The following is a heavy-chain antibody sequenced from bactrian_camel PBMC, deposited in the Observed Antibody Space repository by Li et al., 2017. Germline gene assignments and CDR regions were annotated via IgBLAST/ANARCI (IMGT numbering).Heavy chain of an antibody. Sequence: DVQLVESGGGLVQPGGSLRLSCAASGFTFRTASITWVRQAPGKGLEWVSAINSGGGTTYYADSVKGRFTISRDNAKNTVYLQMNSLKPEDTAVYYCATEVNYRNGNNYWGQGTQVTVS. V-gene: IGHV3S40*01. D-gene: IGHD6*01. CDR1: GFTFRTAS. CDR3: ATEVNYRNGNNY. CDR2: INSGGGTT. J-gene: IGHJ4*01.